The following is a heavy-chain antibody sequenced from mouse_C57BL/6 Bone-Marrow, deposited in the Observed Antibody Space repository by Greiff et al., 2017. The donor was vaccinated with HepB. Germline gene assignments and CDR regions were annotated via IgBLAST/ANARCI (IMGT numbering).Heavy chain of an antibody. CDR1: GYAFSSSW. D-gene: IGHD1-1*01. CDR2: IYPGDGDT. CDR3: ARKRTTSVYFDY. V-gene: IGHV1-82*01. J-gene: IGHJ2*01. Sequence: QVQLKQSGPELVKPGASVKISCKASGYAFSSSWMNWVKQRPGKGLEWIGRIYPGDGDTNYNGKFKGKATLTADKSSSTAYMQLSSLTSEDSAVYFCARKRTTSVYFDYWGQGTTLTVSA.